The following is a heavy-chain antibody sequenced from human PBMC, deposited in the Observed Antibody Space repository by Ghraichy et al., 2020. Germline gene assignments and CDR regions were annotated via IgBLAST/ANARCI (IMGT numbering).Heavy chain of an antibody. D-gene: IGHD6-19*01. Sequence: ASVKVSCKASGYTFTSYGISWVRQAPGQGLEWMGWISAYNGNTNYAQKLQGRVTMTTDTSTSTAYMELRSLRSDDTAVYYCARDVYSSGWYDGNWFDPWGQGTLVTVSS. CDR2: ISAYNGNT. V-gene: IGHV1-18*01. J-gene: IGHJ5*02. CDR1: GYTFTSYG. CDR3: ARDVYSSGWYDGNWFDP.